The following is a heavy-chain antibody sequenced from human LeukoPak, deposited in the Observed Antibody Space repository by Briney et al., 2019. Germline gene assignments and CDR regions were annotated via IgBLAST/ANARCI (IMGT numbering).Heavy chain of an antibody. CDR1: GGSISSSSYY. J-gene: IGHJ3*02. Sequence: TSETLSLTCTVSGGSISSSSYYWGWIRQPPGKGLEWIGYIYYSGSTNYNPSLKSRVTISVDTSKNQFSLKLSSVTAADTAVYYCARDLYCSSGNCYSTAFDIWGQGTMVTASS. CDR3: ARDLYCSSGNCYSTAFDI. D-gene: IGHD2-15*01. CDR2: IYYSGST. V-gene: IGHV4-61*01.